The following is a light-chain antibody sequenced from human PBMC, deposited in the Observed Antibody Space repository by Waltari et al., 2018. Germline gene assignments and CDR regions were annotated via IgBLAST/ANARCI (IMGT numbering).Light chain of an antibody. V-gene: IGKV3-11*01. CDR1: QSIRTS. CDR2: DAS. CDR3: QQRSNSPPIT. Sequence: EIVLTQSPATLSLSPGERATLSCRASQSIRTSLAWYQQKSGQPPRLLIYDASNRAPDTPPRFIGSGSGTDVTLTISSLEPEDFAIYYCQQRSNSPPITFGQGTRLEI. J-gene: IGKJ5*01.